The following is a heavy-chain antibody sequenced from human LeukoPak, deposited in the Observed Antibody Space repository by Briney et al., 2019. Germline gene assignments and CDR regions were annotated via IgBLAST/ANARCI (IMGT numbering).Heavy chain of an antibody. V-gene: IGHV1-8*01. Sequence: ASVKVSCKASGYTFTSYDINWVRQATGQGLEWMGWMNPNSGNTGYAQKFQGRVTMTGNTSISTAYMELSSLRSEDTAVYYCARVEKRAMVRGVSCRWFDPWGQGTLVTVSS. CDR1: GYTFTSYD. D-gene: IGHD3-10*01. CDR3: ARVEKRAMVRGVSCRWFDP. CDR2: MNPNSGNT. J-gene: IGHJ5*02.